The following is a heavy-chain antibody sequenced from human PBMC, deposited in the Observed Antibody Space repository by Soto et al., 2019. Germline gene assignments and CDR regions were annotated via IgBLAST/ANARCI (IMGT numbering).Heavy chain of an antibody. J-gene: IGHJ6*02. V-gene: IGHV1-2*04. Sequence: ASVKVSCKASGYTSTNYGMHWVRQAPGQRLEWMGWINPNSGGTNYAQKFQGWVTMTRDTSISTAYMELSRLRSDDTAVYYCARDLPSSSHYYGMDVWGQGTTVTV. CDR2: INPNSGGT. CDR1: GYTSTNYG. CDR3: ARDLPSSSHYYGMDV. D-gene: IGHD6-6*01.